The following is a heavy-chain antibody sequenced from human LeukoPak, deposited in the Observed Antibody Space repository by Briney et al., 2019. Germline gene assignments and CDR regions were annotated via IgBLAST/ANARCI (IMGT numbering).Heavy chain of an antibody. Sequence: PGGSLRLSCAASGFTFSDYYMSWIRQAPGKGLEWVSYISSSGSTVYYADSVKGRFTISRDNAKNSLYLQMNSLRAEDTAVYYCARIDSSWGEWVDYWGQGTLVTVSS. CDR3: ARIDSSWGEWVDY. CDR2: ISSSGSTV. D-gene: IGHD6-13*01. CDR1: GFTFSDYY. V-gene: IGHV3-11*01. J-gene: IGHJ4*02.